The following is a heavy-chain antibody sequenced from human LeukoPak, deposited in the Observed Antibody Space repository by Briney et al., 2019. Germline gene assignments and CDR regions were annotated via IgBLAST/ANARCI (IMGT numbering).Heavy chain of an antibody. CDR3: ARVHRLGDYVWGSPLF. Sequence: GGSLRLSCAASGFTFSSYAMSWVRQAPGKGLEWVSAISGSGGSSTYYADSVKGRFTISRDNPKNTLYLQMNSLRAEDTAVYYCARVHRLGDYVWGSPLFWGQGTLVTVSS. J-gene: IGHJ4*02. CDR1: GFTFSSYA. CDR2: ISGSGGSST. D-gene: IGHD3-16*01. V-gene: IGHV3-23*01.